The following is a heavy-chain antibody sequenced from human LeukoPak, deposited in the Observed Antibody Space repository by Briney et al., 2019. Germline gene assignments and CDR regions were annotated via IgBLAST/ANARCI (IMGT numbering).Heavy chain of an antibody. D-gene: IGHD2-2*01. CDR2: ISTSSSTI. CDR3: ARETYCTSTSCPIGDHFDY. CDR1: GFSVSYKY. V-gene: IGHV3-48*01. Sequence: GGSLRLSCTASGFSVSYKYMSWVRQAPGKGLEWVSYISTSSSTIYYADSVKGRFTISRDNAKNSLYLQMNSLRAEDTAVYYCARETYCTSTSCPIGDHFDYWGQGTLVTVSS. J-gene: IGHJ4*02.